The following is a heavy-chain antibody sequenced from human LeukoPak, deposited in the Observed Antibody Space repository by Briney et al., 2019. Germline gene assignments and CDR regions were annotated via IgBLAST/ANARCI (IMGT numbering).Heavy chain of an antibody. D-gene: IGHD2-2*01. Sequence: SQTLSLTCTVSGGSISSGGYYWSWIRQPPVKGLEWIGEINHSGSTNYNPSLKSRVTISVDTSKNQFSLKLSSVTAADTAVYYCARVVVPAAPRVGGSAFDIWGQGIMVTVSS. J-gene: IGHJ3*02. CDR1: GGSISSGGYY. CDR2: INHSGST. V-gene: IGHV4-30-2*01. CDR3: ARVVVPAAPRVGGSAFDI.